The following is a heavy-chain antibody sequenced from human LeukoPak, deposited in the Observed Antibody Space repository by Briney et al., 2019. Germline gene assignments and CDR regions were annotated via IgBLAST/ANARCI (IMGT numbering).Heavy chain of an antibody. D-gene: IGHD3-22*01. V-gene: IGHV3-21*04. CDR1: GFTFSSYS. J-gene: IGHJ4*02. CDR3: ATFPIYYYDSSGYWYFDY. Sequence: GGSLRLSCAASGFTFSSYSMNWVRQAPGKGLEWVSSISSSSSYIYYADSVKGRFTISRDNAKNSLYLQMNSLRAEDTAVYYCATFPIYYYDSSGYWYFDYWGQGTLVTVSS. CDR2: ISSSSSYI.